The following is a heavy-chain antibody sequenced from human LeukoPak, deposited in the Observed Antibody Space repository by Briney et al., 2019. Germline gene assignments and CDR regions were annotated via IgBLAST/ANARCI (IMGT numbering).Heavy chain of an antibody. V-gene: IGHV3-53*04. D-gene: IGHD3-22*01. Sequence: TGGCLRLSCVASGFTFRIYSMNWVRQAPGKGLEWVSVIYSGGSTYYADSVKGRFTVSRHNSKNTLYLQMNSLRAEDTAVYYCARMYYYDSSGYHYPYFDYWGQGTLVTVSS. CDR1: GFTFRIYS. CDR3: ARMYYYDSSGYHYPYFDY. CDR2: IYSGGST. J-gene: IGHJ4*02.